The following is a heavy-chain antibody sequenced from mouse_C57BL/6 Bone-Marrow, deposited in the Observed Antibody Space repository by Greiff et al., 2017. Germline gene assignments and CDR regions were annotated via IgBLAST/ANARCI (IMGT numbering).Heavy chain of an antibody. CDR2: IDPEDGET. J-gene: IGHJ2*01. Sequence: EVQLQQSGAELVKPGASVKLSCTASGFNIKDYYIHWVKQRTEQGLEWIGRIDPEDGETKYAPKFQDKATITADTSSNTAYLQRSSLTSEDTAVYYCTRPLMYYVTSYRGQDNTLTHSS. CDR1: GFNIKDYY. CDR3: TRPLMYYVTSY. V-gene: IGHV14-2*01. D-gene: IGHD1-1*01.